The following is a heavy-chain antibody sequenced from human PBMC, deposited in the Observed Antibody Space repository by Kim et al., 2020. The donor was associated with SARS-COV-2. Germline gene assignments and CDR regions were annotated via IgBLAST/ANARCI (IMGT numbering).Heavy chain of an antibody. J-gene: IGHJ3*02. CDR2: ISWNSGSI. CDR1: GFTFDDYA. Sequence: GGSLRLSCAASGFTFDDYAMHWVRQAPGKGLEWVSGISWNSGSIGYADSVKGRFTISRDNAKNSLYLQMNSLRAEDTALYYCAREWELLGAFDIWGQGTMVTVSS. V-gene: IGHV3-9*01. D-gene: IGHD1-26*01. CDR3: AREWELLGAFDI.